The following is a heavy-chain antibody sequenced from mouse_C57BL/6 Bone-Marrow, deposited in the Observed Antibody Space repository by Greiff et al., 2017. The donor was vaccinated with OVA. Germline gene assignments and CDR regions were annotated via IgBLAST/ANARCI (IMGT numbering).Heavy chain of an antibody. CDR1: GFTFSDYY. Sequence: EVMLVESGGGLVQPGGSLKLSCAASGFTFSDYYMYWVRQTPEKRLEWVAYISNGGGSTYYPDTVKGRFTISRDNAKNTLYLQMSRLKSEDTAMYYCARGNYGSSPLYAMDYWGQGTSVTVSS. D-gene: IGHD1-1*01. V-gene: IGHV5-12*01. J-gene: IGHJ4*01. CDR3: ARGNYGSSPLYAMDY. CDR2: ISNGGGST.